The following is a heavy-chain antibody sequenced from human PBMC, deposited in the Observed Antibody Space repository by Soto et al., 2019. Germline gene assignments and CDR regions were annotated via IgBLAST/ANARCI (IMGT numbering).Heavy chain of an antibody. D-gene: IGHD5-18*01. Sequence: GGSLRLSCAASGFTFSSYAMHWVRQAPGKGLEWVAVISYDGSNKYYADSVKGRFTISRDNSKNTLYLQMNSLRAEDTAVYYCARDRVDTAMATTPDYYYYGMDVWGQGTTVTVSS. V-gene: IGHV3-30-3*01. CDR1: GFTFSSYA. CDR3: ARDRVDTAMATTPDYYYYGMDV. J-gene: IGHJ6*02. CDR2: ISYDGSNK.